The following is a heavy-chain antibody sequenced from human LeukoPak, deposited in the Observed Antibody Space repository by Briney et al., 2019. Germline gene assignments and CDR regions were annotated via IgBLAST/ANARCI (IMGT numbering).Heavy chain of an antibody. CDR2: ISYDGSNK. CDR1: GFTFTNYG. CDR3: ARDRWGYSYGGY. V-gene: IGHV3-30*03. J-gene: IGHJ4*02. D-gene: IGHD5-18*01. Sequence: GRSLRLSCAASGFTFTNYGMHWVRQAPGRGLEWVAVISYDGSNKHYADSVKGRFNISRDNSKNSLYLQMNSLRVEDTAVYYCARDRWGYSYGGYWGQGTLVTVSS.